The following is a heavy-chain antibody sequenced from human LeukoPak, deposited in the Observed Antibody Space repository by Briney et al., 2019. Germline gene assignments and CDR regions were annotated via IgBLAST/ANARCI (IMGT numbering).Heavy chain of an antibody. CDR2: IYYSGST. V-gene: IGHV4-59*11. D-gene: IGHD6-19*01. J-gene: IGHJ4*02. CDR1: GGSISSHY. Sequence: SETLSLTCTVSGGSISSHYWSWIRQPPGKGLEWIGYIYYSGSTNYNPSLKSRVTISVDTSKNQFSLKLSSVTAADTAVYYRARAGSSGWYEFDYWGQGTLVTVSS. CDR3: ARAGSSGWYEFDY.